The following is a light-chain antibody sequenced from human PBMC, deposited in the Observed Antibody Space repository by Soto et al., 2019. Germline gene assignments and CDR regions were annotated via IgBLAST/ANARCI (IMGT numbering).Light chain of an antibody. V-gene: IGKV1-8*01. CDR1: QGISSY. CDR3: QQYYSTLWT. J-gene: IGKJ1*01. Sequence: IRMTQSPSSLSASTGDRVTITCRASQGISSYLAWYQQKPGKAPKLLIYAASTLQSGVPSRFSGSGSGTDFTLTISSLQAEDVAVYYCQQYYSTLWTFGQGTKVDIK. CDR2: AAS.